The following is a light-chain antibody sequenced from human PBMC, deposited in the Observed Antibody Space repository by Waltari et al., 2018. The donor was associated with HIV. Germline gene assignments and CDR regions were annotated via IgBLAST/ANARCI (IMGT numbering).Light chain of an antibody. V-gene: IGKV3-15*01. CDR1: QSVSNK. CDR3: QQYDSRPPRT. J-gene: IGKJ1*01. Sequence: EIVMTQSPATLSVSPGERVTLSCRASQSVSNKVAWYQKKPGQDPRLLIFGAYNRVTVIPGRFSGSGSGTEFTLTISSLRSEDFAVYYCQQYDSRPPRTFGQGTKVEIK. CDR2: GAY.